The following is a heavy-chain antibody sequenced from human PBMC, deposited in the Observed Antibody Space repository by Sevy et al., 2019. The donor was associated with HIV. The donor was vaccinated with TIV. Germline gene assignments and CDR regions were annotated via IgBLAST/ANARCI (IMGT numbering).Heavy chain of an antibody. D-gene: IGHD2-2*01. J-gene: IGHJ3*02. Sequence: SETLSLTCAVYGGSFSGYYWSWIRQPPGKGLEWIGEINNSGRTNYNPSFKSRVTISVETSKNQFSLKLSSVTAAETAVYYCARHCGSTSCSHAFDIWGQGTMVTVSS. CDR1: GGSFSGYY. CDR2: INNSGRT. CDR3: ARHCGSTSCSHAFDI. V-gene: IGHV4-34*01.